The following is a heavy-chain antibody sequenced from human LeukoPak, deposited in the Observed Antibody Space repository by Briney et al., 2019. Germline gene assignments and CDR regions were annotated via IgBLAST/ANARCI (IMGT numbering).Heavy chain of an antibody. D-gene: IGHD3-3*01. CDR2: ISYDGSNK. Sequence: PGGSLRLSCAASGFTFSSYGMHWVRQAPGKGLEWVAVISYDGSNKYYADSVKGRFTISRDNSKNTLYLQMNSLRAEDTAVYYCAKDALSWYDFWSGYPGYFDYWGQGTLVTVSS. V-gene: IGHV3-30*18. J-gene: IGHJ4*02. CDR1: GFTFSSYG. CDR3: AKDALSWYDFWSGYPGYFDY.